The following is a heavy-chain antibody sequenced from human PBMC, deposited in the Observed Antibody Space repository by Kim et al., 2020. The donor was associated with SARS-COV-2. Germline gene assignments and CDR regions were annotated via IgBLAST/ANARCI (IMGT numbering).Heavy chain of an antibody. Sequence: YYANTVTGKFTLSRANSKNPLYLQMGGLRAEDMAVYYCARVGGSGSYYKYWGQGTLVTVSS. V-gene: IGHV3-64*01. J-gene: IGHJ4*02. D-gene: IGHD3-10*01. CDR3: ARVGGSGSYYKY.